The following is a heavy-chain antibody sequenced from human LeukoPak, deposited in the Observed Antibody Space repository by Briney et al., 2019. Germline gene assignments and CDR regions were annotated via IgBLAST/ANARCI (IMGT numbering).Heavy chain of an antibody. J-gene: IGHJ4*02. CDR2: MFYNRGT. CDR3: ARGQYSDSSGYRYFDY. Sequence: ASETLSLTCTVSGGSVSSGRYYWSWIRQPPGKGLEWIGYMFYNRGTKYNPSLKSRVTISVDTSKNQFSLQLSSVITADTAVYYCARGQYSDSSGYRYFDYWGQGTLVTVSS. V-gene: IGHV4-61*01. CDR1: GGSVSSGRYY. D-gene: IGHD3-22*01.